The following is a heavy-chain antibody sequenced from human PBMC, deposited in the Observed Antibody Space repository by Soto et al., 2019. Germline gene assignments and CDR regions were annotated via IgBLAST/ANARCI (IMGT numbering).Heavy chain of an antibody. Sequence: QVQLMQSGAEVKKPGASVKVSCKASGDTFTDYYIHWVRQAPGQGLEWMGTVNPSGGHTTYAQHFLGRVTTTXXXSXXTLYMELTSLTSDDTAIYYCARGGHVVVVTAALDYWGQGTLVTVSS. V-gene: IGHV1-46*01. CDR2: VNPSGGHT. J-gene: IGHJ4*02. D-gene: IGHD2-21*02. CDR1: GDTFTDYY. CDR3: ARGGHVVVVTAALDY.